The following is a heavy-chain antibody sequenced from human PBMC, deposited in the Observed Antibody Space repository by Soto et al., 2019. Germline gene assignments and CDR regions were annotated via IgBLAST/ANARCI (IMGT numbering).Heavy chain of an antibody. CDR1: GFTFSSYA. CDR3: AKAGGKGGPGCPLGY. J-gene: IGHJ4*01. V-gene: IGHV3-23*01. CDR2: ISGSGRST. Sequence: EVQLLESGGRLVQPGGSLRLSCAASGFTFSSYAMNWVRQAPGKGLEWVSAISGSGRSTDYADSVEGRFTISRDNSKNPLILQKGSLGAEDTAVYYWAKAGGKGGPGCPLGYWGQGTLGNVSS. D-gene: IGHD6-19*01.